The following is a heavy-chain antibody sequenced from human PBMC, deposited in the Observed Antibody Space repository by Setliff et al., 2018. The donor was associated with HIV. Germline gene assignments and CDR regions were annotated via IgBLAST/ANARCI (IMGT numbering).Heavy chain of an antibody. CDR2: ISVYNNKT. V-gene: IGHV1-18*01. CDR1: GYTFSTYG. CDR3: ARGYASGSGSYYYDF. D-gene: IGHD2-15*01. Sequence: ASVKVSCKASGYTFSTYGISWVRQAPGQGLEWMGWISVYNNKTIYAQKLQGRVTMTTDTSTNTAYMELRSLRSDDTAVYYCARGYASGSGSYYYDFWGQGTLVTVS. J-gene: IGHJ4*02.